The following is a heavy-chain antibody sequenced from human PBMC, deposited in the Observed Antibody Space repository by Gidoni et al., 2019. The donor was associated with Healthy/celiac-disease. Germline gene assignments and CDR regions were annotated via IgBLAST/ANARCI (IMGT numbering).Heavy chain of an antibody. CDR2: INWNGGST. CDR3: ARDRQGGSGWYNWFDP. D-gene: IGHD6-19*01. Sequence: EVQLVESGGGVVRPGGSLRLSCAASGFTFADYGMSWVRQAPGKGLEWVSGINWNGGSTGYADSVKGRFTISRDNAKNSLYLQMNSLRAEDTALYYCARDRQGGSGWYNWFDPWGQGTLVTVSS. J-gene: IGHJ5*02. CDR1: GFTFADYG. V-gene: IGHV3-20*04.